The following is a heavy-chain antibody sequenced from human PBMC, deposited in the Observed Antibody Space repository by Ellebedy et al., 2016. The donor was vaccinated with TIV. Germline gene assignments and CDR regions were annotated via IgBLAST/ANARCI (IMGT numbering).Heavy chain of an antibody. V-gene: IGHV3-48*01. J-gene: IGHJ4*02. D-gene: IGHD6-19*01. CDR1: GFTFSSYS. Sequence: GGSLRLSCAASGFTFSSYSMNWVRQAPGKGLEWVSYISSSSSTIYYADSVKGRFSISRDNSKDTMYLQMNSLRAEDTAVYWCARSYSSGWFDYWGQGTLVTVSS. CDR2: ISSSSSTI. CDR3: ARSYSSGWFDY.